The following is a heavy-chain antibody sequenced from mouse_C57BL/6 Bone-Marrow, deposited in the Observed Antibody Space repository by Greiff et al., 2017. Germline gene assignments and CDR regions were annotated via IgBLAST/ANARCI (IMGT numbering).Heavy chain of an antibody. Sequence: EVKVVESGGGLVKPGGSLKLSCAASGFTFSSYAMSWVRQTPEKRLEWVATISDGGSYTYYPDNVKGRFTISRDNAKNNLYLQMSHLKSADTAMYYCARENYDSVSWFAYWGQGTLVTVSA. CDR3: ARENYDSVSWFAY. CDR1: GFTFSSYA. D-gene: IGHD2-4*01. CDR2: ISDGGSYT. J-gene: IGHJ3*01. V-gene: IGHV5-4*01.